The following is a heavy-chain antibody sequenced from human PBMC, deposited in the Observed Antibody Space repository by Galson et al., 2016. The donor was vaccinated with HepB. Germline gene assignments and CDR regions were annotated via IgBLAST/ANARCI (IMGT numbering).Heavy chain of an antibody. CDR1: GFTFSRYT. Sequence: SLRLSCAASGFTFSRYTMNWVRRAPGKGLEWVSSINTSSTYIYYADSMKGRFTISRDNAKKSLYLQMSSLRADDTAIYYCARESSGYDYDFDLWGQGTMVTVSS. D-gene: IGHD5-12*01. J-gene: IGHJ3*01. V-gene: IGHV3-21*01. CDR3: ARESSGYDYDFDL. CDR2: INTSSTYI.